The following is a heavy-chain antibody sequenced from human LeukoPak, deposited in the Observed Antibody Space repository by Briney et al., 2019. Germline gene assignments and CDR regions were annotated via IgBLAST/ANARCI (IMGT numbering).Heavy chain of an antibody. Sequence: GGSLRLSCAASGFSFSGYAMSWVRQAPGKGLEWVSGLSGDGDSRYYADSVKGRFTISRDNAKNSLYLQMNSLRAEDTAVYYCARVLAGDGYDYWGQGTLVTVSS. CDR3: ARVLAGDGYDY. CDR1: GFSFSGYA. CDR2: LSGDGDSR. D-gene: IGHD5-24*01. V-gene: IGHV3-23*01. J-gene: IGHJ4*02.